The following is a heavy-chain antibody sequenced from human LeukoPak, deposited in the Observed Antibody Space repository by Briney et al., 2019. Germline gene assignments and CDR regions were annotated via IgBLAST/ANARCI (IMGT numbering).Heavy chain of an antibody. D-gene: IGHD2-2*01. CDR3: ARSGYCTSTSCLNGRRAFDI. J-gene: IGHJ3*02. V-gene: IGHV3-48*04. Sequence: PGGSLRLSCAASGFTFSTYSMNWVRQAPGKGLEWVSYISSSSSPIYYADSVKGRFTISRDNAKNSLYLQMNSLRVEDTAVYYCARSGYCTSTSCLNGRRAFDIWGQGTMVTVSS. CDR1: GFTFSTYS. CDR2: ISSSSSPI.